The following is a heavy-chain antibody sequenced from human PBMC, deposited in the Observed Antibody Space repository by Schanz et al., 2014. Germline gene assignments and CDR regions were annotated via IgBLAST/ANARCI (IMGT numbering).Heavy chain of an antibody. CDR3: YGMDV. J-gene: IGHJ6*02. Sequence: QLQLQESGPGLVKPSETLSLTCTVSGGSINSYYWTWIRQPPGKGLEWIGYIFFRGSTYYNPSLKSRVTISIDTSKTQSPLRLTSVTAADTAVYYCYGMDVWGQGTTVTVSS. CDR1: GGSINSYY. CDR2: IFFRGST. V-gene: IGHV4-59*12.